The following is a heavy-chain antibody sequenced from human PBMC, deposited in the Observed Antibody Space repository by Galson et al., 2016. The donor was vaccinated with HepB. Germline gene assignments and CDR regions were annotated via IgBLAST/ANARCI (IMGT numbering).Heavy chain of an antibody. CDR3: ARTLPVVFTGEDAFDI. CDR1: GYRFTTYW. D-gene: IGHD2-21*02. J-gene: IGHJ3*02. CDR2: IFPGNSDT. V-gene: IGHV5-51*01. Sequence: QSGAEVKMPGESLKISCKASGYRFTTYWIGWVRQMPGRGLEWMGIIFPGNSDTKYSPSFQGQVIISADKSINTAYLQWGILKASDTAIYYCARTLPVVFTGEDAFDIWGQGTVVTVSS.